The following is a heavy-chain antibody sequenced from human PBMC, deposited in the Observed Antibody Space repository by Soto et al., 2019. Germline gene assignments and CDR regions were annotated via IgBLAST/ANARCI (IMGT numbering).Heavy chain of an antibody. D-gene: IGHD2-2*01. V-gene: IGHV3-30-3*01. J-gene: IGHJ5*02. CDR2: ISYDGSNK. CDR3: ARDKDQLLWGGWFDP. CDR1: GFTFSSYA. Sequence: PGGSLRLSCAASGFTFSSYAMHWVRQAPGKGLEWVAVISYDGSNKYYADSVKGRFTISRDNSKNTLYLQMNSLRAEDTAAYYCARDKDQLLWGGWFDPGAREPWSPSPQ.